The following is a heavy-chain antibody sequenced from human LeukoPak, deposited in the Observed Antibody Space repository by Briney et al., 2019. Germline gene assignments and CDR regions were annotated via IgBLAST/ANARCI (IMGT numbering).Heavy chain of an antibody. V-gene: IGHV1-8*01. D-gene: IGHD3-22*01. CDR1: GYTFTSYD. CDR3: ARGRYDSSGSPLTGWFDP. J-gene: IGHJ5*02. Sequence: GASVKVSCKASGYTFTSYDINWVRQAPGQGLEWMGWMNPNSGNTGYAQKFQGRVTMTRNTSISTAYMELSSLRSEDTAVYYCARGRYDSSGSPLTGWFDPWGQGTLVTVSS. CDR2: MNPNSGNT.